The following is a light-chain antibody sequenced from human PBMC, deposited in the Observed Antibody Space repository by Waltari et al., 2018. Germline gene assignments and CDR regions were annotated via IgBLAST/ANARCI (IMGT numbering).Light chain of an antibody. CDR3: ASWDESHYV. V-gene: IGLV1-47*01. CDR2: RNN. J-gene: IGLJ1*01. CDR1: HSNLGSNY. Sequence: QSVLTPPPSAPETPGQRVTISCSGSHSNLGSNYLYWYQQLPGSAPKLLIYRNNLRPSGVPDRFSASKYGTLASLVISGLRSEDEGVYYCASWDESHYVFGGGTTVTVL.